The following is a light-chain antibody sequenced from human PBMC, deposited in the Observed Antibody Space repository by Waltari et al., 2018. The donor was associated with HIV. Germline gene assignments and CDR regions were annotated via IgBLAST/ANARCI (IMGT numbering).Light chain of an antibody. CDR3: QQYYSVPYT. CDR2: WAS. V-gene: IGKV4-1*01. CDR1: RSLFYKSDHRDY. Sequence: DIVMTQSVDSLSVSLGERATITCTSSRSLFYKSDHRDYLAWYQQKEGQPPKLLIYWASSRESGVPERFIGTGTATHFTLTITSLRPEDVAIYFCQQYYSVPYTFGQGTKL. J-gene: IGKJ2*01.